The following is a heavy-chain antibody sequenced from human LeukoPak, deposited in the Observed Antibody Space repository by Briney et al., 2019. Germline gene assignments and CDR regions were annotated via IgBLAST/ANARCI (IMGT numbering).Heavy chain of an antibody. Sequence: GGSLRLSCAASGFTFSSYAMNWVRQAPGKGLEWVSVIYSGGSTYYADSVKGRFTISRDNSKNTLYLQMNSLRAEDTAVYYCARDMYSSSWYNAFDIWGQGTMVTVSS. J-gene: IGHJ3*02. V-gene: IGHV3-66*01. CDR2: IYSGGST. CDR1: GFTFSSYA. CDR3: ARDMYSSSWYNAFDI. D-gene: IGHD6-13*01.